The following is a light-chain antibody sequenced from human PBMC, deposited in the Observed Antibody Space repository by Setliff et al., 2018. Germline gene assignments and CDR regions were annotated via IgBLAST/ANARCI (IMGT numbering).Light chain of an antibody. J-gene: IGLJ3*02. CDR2: GVS. CDR1: SSDIGGYNY. Sequence: QSVLTQPVSVSGSPGQSITISCTGTSSDIGGYNYVSWYQQHPGKAPKLMMYGVSNRPSGVSNRFSGSKSGDTASLTISGLQAEDEAEYYCSSFTGSNTLLFGGGTQRTVL. CDR3: SSFTGSNTLL. V-gene: IGLV2-14*03.